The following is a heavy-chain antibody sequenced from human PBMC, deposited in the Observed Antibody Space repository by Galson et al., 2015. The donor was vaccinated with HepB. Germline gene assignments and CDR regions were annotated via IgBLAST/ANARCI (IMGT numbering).Heavy chain of an antibody. V-gene: IGHV1-8*01. D-gene: IGHD1-26*01. CDR1: GYTFTSYD. Sequence: SVKVSCKASGYTFTSYDVTWVRQAPGQGLEWMGWMNPKSTNTGHARKFQGRVTMTGDTSMDTAYMELSSLTSEDTAVYYCARAVRNQLLSEYWGQGTLVTVSS. J-gene: IGHJ4*02. CDR3: ARAVRNQLLSEY. CDR2: MNPKSTNT.